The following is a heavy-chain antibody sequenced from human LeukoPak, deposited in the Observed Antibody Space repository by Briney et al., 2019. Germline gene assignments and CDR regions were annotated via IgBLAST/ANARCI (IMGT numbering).Heavy chain of an antibody. Sequence: SVKVSCKASVYTFTGYYMHWVRQSPGQGLEWLGWINPNSGGANYAQKFQGRVTMTRDTSISTAYMELSRLRSDDTAVYYCARNFYFDSSGYYHYWGQGTLVTVSS. D-gene: IGHD3-22*01. V-gene: IGHV1-2*02. CDR3: ARNFYFDSSGYYHY. CDR1: VYTFTGYY. J-gene: IGHJ4*02. CDR2: INPNSGGA.